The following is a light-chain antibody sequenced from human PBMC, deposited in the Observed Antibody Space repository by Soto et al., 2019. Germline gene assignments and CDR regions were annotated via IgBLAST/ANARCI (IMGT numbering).Light chain of an antibody. V-gene: IGLV1-44*01. CDR2: TND. Sequence: QSALTQPPSASGTHGQTVTISCSGSSSNIGTSSVHWYKHLPGTAPKPLIYTNDQRPSGVPDRFSGSKSGTSASLAISGLQSEDEADYYCAVWDDSLNGHVFGAGTKVTVL. J-gene: IGLJ1*01. CDR1: SSNIGTSS. CDR3: AVWDDSLNGHV.